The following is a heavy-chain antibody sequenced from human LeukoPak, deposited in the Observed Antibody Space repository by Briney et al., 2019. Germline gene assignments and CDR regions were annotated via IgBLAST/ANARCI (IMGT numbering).Heavy chain of an antibody. CDR1: GYTFTSYD. V-gene: IGHV1-8*03. Sequence: ASVKVSCKASGYTFTSYDINWVRQATGQGLEWMGWMNPNSGNTGYAQKFQGRVTITRNTSISTAYMELSSPRSEDTAVYYCARYVDTAMVTWRGFDYWGQGTLVTVTS. D-gene: IGHD5-18*01. J-gene: IGHJ4*02. CDR2: MNPNSGNT. CDR3: ARYVDTAMVTWRGFDY.